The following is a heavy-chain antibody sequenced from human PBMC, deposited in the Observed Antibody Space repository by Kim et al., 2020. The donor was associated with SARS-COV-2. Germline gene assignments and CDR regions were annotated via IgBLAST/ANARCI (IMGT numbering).Heavy chain of an antibody. J-gene: IGHJ3*02. CDR3: ARDLVYDAFDI. CDR2: IYASGSTSGST. V-gene: IGHV4-4*07. D-gene: IGHD3-10*01. CDR1: GGSISTYY. Sequence: SETLSLTCTVSGGSISTYYWSWIRQPAGKGLEWIGRIYASGSTSGSTGYNPSLKSRVTMSVDTSKNQFSLKLSSVTAADTAVYYCARDLVYDAFDIWGQGTMVTVSS.